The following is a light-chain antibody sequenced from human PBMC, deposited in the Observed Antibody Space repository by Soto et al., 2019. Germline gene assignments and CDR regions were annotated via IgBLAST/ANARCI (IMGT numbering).Light chain of an antibody. J-gene: IGLJ2*01. CDR2: SNN. CDR1: ISNIGSNT. V-gene: IGLV1-44*01. CDR3: ATWDDSPNGPV. Sequence: QSVLTQPPSSSGTPGQRVTISCSGSISNIGSNTVNWYQHLPGTAPKLLIYSNNQRPSGVPYRFSGSKSGTSASLAISGLQSEDEADYYCATWDDSPNGPVFGGGTKVTVL.